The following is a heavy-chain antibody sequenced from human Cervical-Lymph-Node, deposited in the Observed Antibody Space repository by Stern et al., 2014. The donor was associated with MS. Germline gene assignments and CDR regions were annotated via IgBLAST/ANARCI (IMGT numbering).Heavy chain of an antibody. J-gene: IGHJ4*02. CDR3: ARQRYFDY. V-gene: IGHV5-51*01. CDR1: GYTFTSYW. Sequence: DVQLVESGPEVKRPGESLKISCQASGYTFTSYWIGGGRQMPGKGLEWIAIIFPGGSDIRYSPSFQGQVPISADKSSSTAYLQWNNLKASDTAIYYCARQRYFDYWGQGTLVTVSS. CDR2: IFPGGSDI.